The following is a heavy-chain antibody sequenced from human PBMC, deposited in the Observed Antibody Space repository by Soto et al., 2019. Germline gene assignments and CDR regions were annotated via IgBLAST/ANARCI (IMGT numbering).Heavy chain of an antibody. J-gene: IGHJ4*02. CDR2: INPNSGDT. CDR1: GYTFTSYD. V-gene: IGHV1-18*01. CDR3: ARDRLRYCSGGSCYPDY. Sequence: ASVKVSCKASGYTFTSYDINWVRQAPGQGLEWMGWINPNSGDTNYAQKLQGRVTMTTDTSTSTACMELRSLRSDDTAVYYCARDRLRYCSGGSCYPDYWGQGTLVTVPS. D-gene: IGHD2-15*01.